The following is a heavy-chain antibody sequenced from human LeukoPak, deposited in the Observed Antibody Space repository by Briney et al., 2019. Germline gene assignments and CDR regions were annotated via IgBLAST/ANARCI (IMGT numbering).Heavy chain of an antibody. D-gene: IGHD2-2*01. CDR3: ASKAAHQLQYYYYYMDV. CDR1: GGTFSIYA. CDR2: IIPMFGSA. V-gene: IGHV1-69*05. J-gene: IGHJ6*03. Sequence: GASVKVSCKASGGTFSIYALSWVRLAPGQGLEWMGGIIPMFGSANYAQKFQGRVTISTDKSASTAYMELSSLRSEDTAIYYCASKAAHQLQYYYYYMDVWGKGTTVTVSS.